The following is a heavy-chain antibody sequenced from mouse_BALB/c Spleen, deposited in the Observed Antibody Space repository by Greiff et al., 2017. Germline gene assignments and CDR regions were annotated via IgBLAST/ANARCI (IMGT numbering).Heavy chain of an antibody. J-gene: IGHJ3*01. CDR3: ARSLEFAY. CDR2: IYPGGGYT. CDR1: GYTFTNYW. V-gene: IGHV1-63*02. Sequence: QVQLQQSGAELVRPGTSVKISCKASGYTFTNYWLRWVKQRPGHGLEWIGDIYPGGGYTNYNEKFKGKATLTADTSSSTAYMQLSSLTSEDSAVYFCARSLEFAYWGQGTLVTVSA.